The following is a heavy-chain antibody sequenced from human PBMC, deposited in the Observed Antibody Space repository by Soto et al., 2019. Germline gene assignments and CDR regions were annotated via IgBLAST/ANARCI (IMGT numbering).Heavy chain of an antibody. CDR2: VNYLGNT. D-gene: IGHD1-1*01. CDR1: GGSFSDYY. V-gene: IGHV4-34*02. CDR3: ARSRNLDV. J-gene: IGHJ6*02. Sequence: QVQLQQWGAGLLKPSETLFLTCAVYGGSFSDYYWNWIRQPPGKGLEWIGEVNYLGNTNYSPSLLGRVTISIDTSKNQLSLELTSVTAADTAVYYCARSRNLDVWGQGTTVTVSS.